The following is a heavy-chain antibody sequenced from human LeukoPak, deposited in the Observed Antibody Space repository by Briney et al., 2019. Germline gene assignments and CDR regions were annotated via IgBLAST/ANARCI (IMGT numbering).Heavy chain of an antibody. V-gene: IGHV4-59*01. CDR1: DGSISSYY. CDR3: ARRTYFYDSSGYYSDY. CDR2: IYYSGST. Sequence: SETLSLTCTVSDGSISSYYWSWIRQPPGKGLECIGYIYYSGSTNYNPSLKSRVTISVDTSKNQFSLKLSSVTAADTAVYYCARRTYFYDSSGYYSDYCGQGTLVTVSS. D-gene: IGHD3-22*01. J-gene: IGHJ4*02.